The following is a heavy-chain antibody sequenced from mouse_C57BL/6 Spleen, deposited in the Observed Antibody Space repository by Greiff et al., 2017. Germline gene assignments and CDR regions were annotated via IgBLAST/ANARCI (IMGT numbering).Heavy chain of an antibody. Sequence: QVHVKQSGAELVKPGASVKMSCKASGYTFTTYPIEWMKQNHGKSLEWIGNFHPYNDDTKYNEKFKGKATLTVEKSSSTVYLELSRLTSDDSAVYYCARSKGHSSGYYAMDYWGQGTSVTVSS. CDR3: ARSKGHSSGYYAMDY. J-gene: IGHJ4*01. CDR2: FHPYNDDT. D-gene: IGHD3-1*01. V-gene: IGHV1-47*01. CDR1: GYTFTTYP.